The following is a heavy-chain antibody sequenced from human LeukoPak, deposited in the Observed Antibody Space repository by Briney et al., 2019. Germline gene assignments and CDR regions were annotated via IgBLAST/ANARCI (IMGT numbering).Heavy chain of an antibody. J-gene: IGHJ5*02. D-gene: IGHD3-10*01. CDR3: ARGGILWFGYWFDP. CDR2: IYYSGST. CDR1: GGSISSYY. V-gene: IGHV4-59*08. Sequence: SETLSLTCTVAGGSISSYYWSWIRQPPGKGLEWIEYIYYSGSTNYNPSLKSRVTISVDTSKNQFSLKLSSVTAADTAVYYCARGGILWFGYWFDPWGQGTLVTVSS.